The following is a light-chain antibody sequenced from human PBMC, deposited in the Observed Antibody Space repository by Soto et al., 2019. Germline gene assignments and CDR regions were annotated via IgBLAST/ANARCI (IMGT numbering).Light chain of an antibody. J-gene: IGKJ4*01. Sequence: DIQMTQSPSTLSASVGDRVTITCRASQNINRWLAWYQQNPGKAPKLLIYHTSTFEDGVPSRFSGSGFGTEYTLTISSLQSEDSARYYCQQYDTYPLTFCGGTNVEIK. CDR1: QNINRW. CDR3: QQYDTYPLT. CDR2: HTS. V-gene: IGKV1-5*03.